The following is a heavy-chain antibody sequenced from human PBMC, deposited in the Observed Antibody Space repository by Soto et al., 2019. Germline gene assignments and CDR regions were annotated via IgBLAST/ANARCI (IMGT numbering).Heavy chain of an antibody. J-gene: IGHJ4*02. CDR1: GGTFSSHA. CDR3: ARSQGTVATIKDLDY. D-gene: IGHD5-12*01. Sequence: QVXLVQSGAEVKKPGSSVKVSCKASGGTFSSHAISWVRXXXXXGLXWMGGIIPIFDTANYAQKFQGRVTITADESTSTAYMELSSLRSEDTAVYYCARSQGTVATIKDLDYWGQGTLVTVSS. CDR2: IIPIFDTA. V-gene: IGHV1-69*01.